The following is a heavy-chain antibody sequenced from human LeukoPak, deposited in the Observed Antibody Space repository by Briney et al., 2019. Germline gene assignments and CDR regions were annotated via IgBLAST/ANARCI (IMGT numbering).Heavy chain of an antibody. J-gene: IGHJ4*02. V-gene: IGHV3-30*04. D-gene: IGHD2-8*01. CDR2: ISYDGSNK. CDR3: ARASLGYCTNGVCLFDY. CDR1: GFTFSSHA. Sequence: PGGSLRLSCAASGFTFSSHAMHWVRQAPGKGLEWVAVISYDGSNKYYADSVKGRFTISRDNSKNTLYLQMNSLRAEDTAVYYCARASLGYCTNGVCLFDYWGQGTLVTVSS.